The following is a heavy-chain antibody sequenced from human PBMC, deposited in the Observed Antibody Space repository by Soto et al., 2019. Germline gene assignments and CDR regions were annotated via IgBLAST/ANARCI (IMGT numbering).Heavy chain of an antibody. D-gene: IGHD6-19*01. V-gene: IGHV1-3*01. CDR3: ARARIAVAGTTGVTDY. CDR1: GYTFTSYA. Sequence: QVQLVQSGAEVKKPGASVKVSCKASGYTFTSYAMHWVRQAPGQRLEWMGWINAGNGNTKYSQKFRGRVTITRDTSASTAYMELSSLRSEDTAVYYCARARIAVAGTTGVTDYWGQGTLVTVSS. J-gene: IGHJ4*02. CDR2: INAGNGNT.